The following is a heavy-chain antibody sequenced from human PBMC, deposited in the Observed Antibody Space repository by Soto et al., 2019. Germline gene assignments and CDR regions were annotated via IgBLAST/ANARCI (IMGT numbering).Heavy chain of an antibody. J-gene: IGHJ5*02. D-gene: IGHD3-22*01. Sequence: PGGSLRLCCAASEFTFSSYSVNWVRQAPGKGLEWVSSISSSSSYIYYADSVKGRFTISRDNAKNSLYLQMNSLRAEDTAVYYCARAPGGHYDSSGYYLSWFDPWGQGTLVTVSS. CDR2: ISSSSSYI. V-gene: IGHV3-21*01. CDR3: ARAPGGHYDSSGYYLSWFDP. CDR1: EFTFSSYS.